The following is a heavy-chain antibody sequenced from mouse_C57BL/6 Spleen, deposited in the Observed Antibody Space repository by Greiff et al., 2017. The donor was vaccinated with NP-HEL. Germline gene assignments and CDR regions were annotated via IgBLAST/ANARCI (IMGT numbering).Heavy chain of an antibody. CDR3: AREAYYYGSSPSWFAY. D-gene: IGHD1-1*01. J-gene: IGHJ3*01. CDR1: GYTFTDHT. CDR2: IYPRDGST. V-gene: IGHV1-78*01. Sequence: QVQLQQSDAELVKPGASVKISCKVSGYTFTDHTIHWMKQRPEQGLEWIGYIYPRDGSTKYNEKFKGKATLTADKSSSTAYMQLNSLTSEDSAVYFCAREAYYYGSSPSWFAYWGQGTLVTVSA.